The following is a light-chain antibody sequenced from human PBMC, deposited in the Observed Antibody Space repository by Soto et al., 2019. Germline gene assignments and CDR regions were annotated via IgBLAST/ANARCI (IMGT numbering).Light chain of an antibody. CDR1: QSVSSN. CDR2: GAS. CDR3: QQCNNWPSLFT. Sequence: EIVMTQSPATLSVSPGERATLSCRASQSVSSNLAWYQQKPGQAPRLLIYGASTRATGIPARFSGSGSGTEFTLTISSLQSEDFAVYYCQQCNNWPSLFTFGPGTKVDLK. V-gene: IGKV3-15*01. J-gene: IGKJ3*01.